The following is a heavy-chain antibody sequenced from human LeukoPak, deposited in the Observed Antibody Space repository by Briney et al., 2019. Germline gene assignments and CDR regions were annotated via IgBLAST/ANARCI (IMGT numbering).Heavy chain of an antibody. D-gene: IGHD2-21*02. CDR2: ISGSGGST. V-gene: IGHV3-23*01. Sequence: GSLRLSCAASGFTFSSYAMGWVRQAPGKGLEWVSAISGSGGSTYYADSVKGRFTISRDNSKNTLYLQMNSLRAEDTAVYYCAKNAPRVVTAILPANWFDPWGQGTLVTVSS. CDR3: AKNAPRVVTAILPANWFDP. J-gene: IGHJ5*02. CDR1: GFTFSSYA.